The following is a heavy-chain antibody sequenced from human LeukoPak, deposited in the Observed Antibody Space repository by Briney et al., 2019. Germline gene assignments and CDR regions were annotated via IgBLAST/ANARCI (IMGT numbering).Heavy chain of an antibody. Sequence: KPSETLSLTCTVSGYSISSYYWGWIRQPPGKGLEWIGSIYYSGSTYYNPSLKSRVTISVDTSKNQFSLKLSSVTAADTAVYYCASSYIITQGVPAAYFDYWGQGTLVTVSS. D-gene: IGHD2-2*01. CDR3: ASSYIITQGVPAAYFDY. CDR1: GYSISSYY. CDR2: IYYSGST. J-gene: IGHJ4*02. V-gene: IGHV4-39*01.